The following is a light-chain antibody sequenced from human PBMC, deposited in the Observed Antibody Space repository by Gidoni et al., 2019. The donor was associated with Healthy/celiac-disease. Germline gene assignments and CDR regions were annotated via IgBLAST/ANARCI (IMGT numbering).Light chain of an antibody. J-gene: IGKJ1*01. V-gene: IGKV1-39*01. CDR1: QSISSY. Sequence: DIQMTQSPSSLSASVGYRITITCRASQSISSYLNWYQQKPGKAPKLLIYAACSLQSVVPSRFSCSGSGTDFTLTISRLQPEDFATFYCQQIYSTPPRTFGQGTKVEIK. CDR3: QQIYSTPPRT. CDR2: AAC.